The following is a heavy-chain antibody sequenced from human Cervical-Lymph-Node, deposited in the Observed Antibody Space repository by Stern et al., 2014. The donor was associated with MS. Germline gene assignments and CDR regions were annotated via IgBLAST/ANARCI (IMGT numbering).Heavy chain of an antibody. CDR3: AKKSVGTTGTTTAFDY. Sequence: VQLEESGGGVVQPGTSLRLSCAVSGFTFSNHGMHWVRQAPGKGLEWVAVISYDADVKFYADSVKGRFTISRDTPKNTMYLQLNSLKVEDTAVYFCAKKSVGTTGTTTAFDYWGQGTLVTVSS. CDR2: ISYDADVK. CDR1: GFTFSNHG. D-gene: IGHD1-1*01. J-gene: IGHJ4*02. V-gene: IGHV3-30*18.